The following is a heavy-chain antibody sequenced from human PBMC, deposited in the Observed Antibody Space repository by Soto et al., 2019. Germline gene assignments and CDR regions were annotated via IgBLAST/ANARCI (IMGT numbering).Heavy chain of an antibody. CDR2: IIPIFGTA. J-gene: IGHJ4*02. V-gene: IGHV1-69*12. Sequence: QVQLVQSGAEVKKPGSSVKVSCKASGGTFSSYAISWVRQAPGQGLEWMGGIIPIFGTANYAQKFQGRVTITADEATRTAYMGLSSLRSEDTAVYYCARGQNYYGSGSYYRHFDYWGQGTLVTVSS. CDR3: ARGQNYYGSGSYYRHFDY. D-gene: IGHD3-10*01. CDR1: GGTFSSYA.